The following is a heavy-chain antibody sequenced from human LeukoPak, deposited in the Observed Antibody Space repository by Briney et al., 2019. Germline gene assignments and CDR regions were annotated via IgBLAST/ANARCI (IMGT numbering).Heavy chain of an antibody. D-gene: IGHD6-19*01. CDR3: ARDSQWLVKGYFDY. CDR1: GFTFSSYG. V-gene: IGHV3-33*01. CDR2: IWYDGSNK. Sequence: GGSLRPSCAASGFTFSSYGMHWVRQAPGKGLEWVAVIWYDGSNKYYADSVKGRFTISRDNSKNTLYLQMNSLRAEDTAVYYCARDSQWLVKGYFDYWGQGTLVTVSS. J-gene: IGHJ4*02.